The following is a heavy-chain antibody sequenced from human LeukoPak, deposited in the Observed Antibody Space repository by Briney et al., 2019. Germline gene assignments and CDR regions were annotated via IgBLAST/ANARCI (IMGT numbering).Heavy chain of an antibody. D-gene: IGHD5-18*01. CDR1: GYTFTSYY. Sequence: GASVKVSCKASGYTFTSYYMHWVRQAPGQGLEWMGIINPSGGSTSYAQKFQGRVTMTRDTSISTAYMELSSLRSDDTAIYYCARDMDTGPDLFDYWGQGTLVTVSS. CDR3: ARDMDTGPDLFDY. J-gene: IGHJ4*02. V-gene: IGHV1-46*01. CDR2: INPSGGST.